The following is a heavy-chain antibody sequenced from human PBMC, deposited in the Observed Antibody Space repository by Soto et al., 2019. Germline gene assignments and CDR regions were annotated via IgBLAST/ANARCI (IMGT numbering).Heavy chain of an antibody. V-gene: IGHV3-30*04. J-gene: IGHJ5*01. D-gene: IGHD2-21*01. CDR2: ISRDGSYI. CDR3: ARPRNGGFAHSFDS. CDR1: GFTFSRHA. Sequence: QVQLVESGGGEVQPVGSLRLSCAASGFTFSRHAIHWVRLTPGRGLDWVLAISRDGSYIYYTDSVKARFTVSRDNSKNNVFVEMKRLIPYDTAIYFCARPRNGGFAHSFDSWGQGTRVTVYS.